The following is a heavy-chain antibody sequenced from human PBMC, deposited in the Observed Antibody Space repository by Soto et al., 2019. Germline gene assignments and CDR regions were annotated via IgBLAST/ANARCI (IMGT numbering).Heavy chain of an antibody. D-gene: IGHD1-7*01. V-gene: IGHV3-48*01. CDR1: GFTFSSYS. Sequence: GGSLRLSCAASGFTFSSYSMNWVRQTPGKGLEWVSYISSSSSTIYYADSVKGRFTISRDNAKNSLYLQMNSLRAEDTAVYYCARDDNWNYPSTIDYWGQGT. CDR2: ISSSSSTI. J-gene: IGHJ4*02. CDR3: ARDDNWNYPSTIDY.